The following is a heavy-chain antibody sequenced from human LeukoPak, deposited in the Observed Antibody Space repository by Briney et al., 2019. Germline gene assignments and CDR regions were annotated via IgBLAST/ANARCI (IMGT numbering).Heavy chain of an antibody. CDR3: ATQGSSSWVDY. CDR1: GGSISSSSYY. J-gene: IGHJ4*02. CDR2: IYYSGST. Sequence: SETLSLTCTVSGGSISSSSYYWGWIHQPPGKGLEWIGSIYYSGSTYYNPSLKSRVTISVDTSKNQFSLKLSSVTAADTAVYYCATQGSSSWVDYWGQGTLVTVSS. D-gene: IGHD6-13*01. V-gene: IGHV4-39*01.